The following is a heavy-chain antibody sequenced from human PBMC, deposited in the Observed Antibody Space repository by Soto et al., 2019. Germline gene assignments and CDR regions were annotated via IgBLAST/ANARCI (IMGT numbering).Heavy chain of an antibody. CDR3: ARIDDENYYGSGSYDYYYGMDV. V-gene: IGHV1-69*02. Sequence: QVQLVQSGAEVKKPGSSVKVSCKASGGTFSSYTISWVRQAPGQGLEWMGRIIPILGIANYAQKFQGRVTITADKSTSTAYLELSSLRSEDTAVYYSARIDDENYYGSGSYDYYYGMDVWGQGTTVTVSS. D-gene: IGHD3-10*01. CDR1: GGTFSSYT. J-gene: IGHJ6*02. CDR2: IIPILGIA.